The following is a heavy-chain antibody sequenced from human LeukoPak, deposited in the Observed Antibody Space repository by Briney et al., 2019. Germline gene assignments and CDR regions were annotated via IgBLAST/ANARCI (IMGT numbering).Heavy chain of an antibody. D-gene: IGHD2-2*01. CDR2: ISAYDVRT. J-gene: IGHJ5*02. V-gene: IGHV1-18*01. Sequence: ASVKVSCQASGYSFADYGIIWVRQAPGQGPEWMGWISAYDVRTNSEQNLQGRVTMTTDISTSTAYMELRSLRSDDTAVYYCARWRVPANWFDPWGQGTLVIVSS. CDR3: ARWRVPANWFDP. CDR1: GYSFADYG.